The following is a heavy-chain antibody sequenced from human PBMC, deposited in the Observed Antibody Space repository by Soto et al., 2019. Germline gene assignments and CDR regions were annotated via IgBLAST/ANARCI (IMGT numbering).Heavy chain of an antibody. J-gene: IGHJ6*02. CDR1: GFTFTSHW. Sequence: EVQLVESGGALVQPGGSLRLSCAASGFTFTSHWMHWVRQAPGKGLVWVSRLNSDGSSRYYGDSMKGRFTISRDNANNTVYLQMNSLRDEDTAVYYCARGLKNKYGMDVWGLGTTVTVSS. D-gene: IGHD2-21*02. CDR3: ARGLKNKYGMDV. V-gene: IGHV3-74*01. CDR2: LNSDGSSR.